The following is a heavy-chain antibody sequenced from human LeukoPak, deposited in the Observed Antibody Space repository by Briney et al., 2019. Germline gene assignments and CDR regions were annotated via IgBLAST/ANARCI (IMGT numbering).Heavy chain of an antibody. J-gene: IGHJ6*04. Sequence: ASVKVSCKASGYTFTGYYMHWVRQAPGQGLEWMGWINPNSGGTNYAQKFQGRVTMTRDTSISTAYMELSRLRSDDTAVYYCARDIVVVPAAVAYYYGMDVWGKGTTVTVSS. V-gene: IGHV1-2*02. CDR2: INPNSGGT. CDR3: ARDIVVVPAAVAYYYGMDV. D-gene: IGHD2-2*01. CDR1: GYTFTGYY.